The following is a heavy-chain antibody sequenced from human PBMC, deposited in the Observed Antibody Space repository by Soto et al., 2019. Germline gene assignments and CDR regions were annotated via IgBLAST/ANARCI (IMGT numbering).Heavy chain of an antibody. V-gene: IGHV1-3*01. D-gene: IGHD3-22*01. Sequence: ASVKVSCKASGYTLTSHAMHWVRQAPGQRLEWMGWINAGNDNAKYSQKFQGRVTITRDQSASTAYMELSSLRSEDTAVYYCAKVVTTYFYGMDVWGQGTTVTVSS. CDR2: INAGNDNA. CDR1: GYTLTSHA. CDR3: AKVVTTYFYGMDV. J-gene: IGHJ6*02.